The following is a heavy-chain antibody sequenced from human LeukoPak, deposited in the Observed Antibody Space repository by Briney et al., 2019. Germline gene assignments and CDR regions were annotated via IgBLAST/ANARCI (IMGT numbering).Heavy chain of an antibody. D-gene: IGHD1-1*01. CDR1: GFTFSDYE. CDR3: ARDPRTVRI. Sequence: GGSLRLSCAASGFTFSDYEMNWVRQAPGKGLEWLSYISGNSGDTNYADSVKGRFTISRDNAKNSLYLQMNSLRVEDTAVYYCARDPRTVRIWGQGTLVTVSS. J-gene: IGHJ4*02. V-gene: IGHV3-11*06. CDR2: ISGNSGDT.